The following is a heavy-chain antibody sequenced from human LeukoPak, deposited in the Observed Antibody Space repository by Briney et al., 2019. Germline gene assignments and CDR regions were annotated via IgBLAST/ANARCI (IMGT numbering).Heavy chain of an antibody. Sequence: GGSPRLSCAASGFTFSSYWMSWVRQAPGKGLEWVANIKQDGSEKYYVDSVKGRFTISRDNAKNSLYLQMNSLRAEDTAVYYCARVGVVVPAAMPEFDYWGQGTLVTVSS. CDR2: IKQDGSEK. D-gene: IGHD2-2*01. V-gene: IGHV3-7*01. J-gene: IGHJ4*02. CDR3: ARVGVVVPAAMPEFDY. CDR1: GFTFSSYW.